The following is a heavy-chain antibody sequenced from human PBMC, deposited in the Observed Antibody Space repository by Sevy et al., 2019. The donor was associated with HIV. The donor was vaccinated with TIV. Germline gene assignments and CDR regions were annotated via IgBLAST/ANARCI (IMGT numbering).Heavy chain of an antibody. CDR1: GFTVSSNY. CDR3: ASHRDLNYDFWSGYQDAFDI. D-gene: IGHD3-3*01. CDR2: IYSGGST. J-gene: IGHJ3*02. V-gene: IGHV3-53*01. Sequence: GGSLRLSCAASGFTVSSNYMSWVRQAPGKGLEWVSVIYSGGSTYCADSVKGRFTISRDNSKNTLYLQMNSLRAEDTAVYYCASHRDLNYDFWSGYQDAFDIWGQGTMVTVSS.